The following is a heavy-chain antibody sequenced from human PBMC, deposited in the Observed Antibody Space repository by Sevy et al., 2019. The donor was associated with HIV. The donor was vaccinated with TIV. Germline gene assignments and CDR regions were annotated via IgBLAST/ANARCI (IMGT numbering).Heavy chain of an antibody. J-gene: IGHJ5*02. CDR1: GGSISSSNW. CDR2: IYHSGST. V-gene: IGHV4-4*02. CDR3: ARGFYGVPGNWFDT. D-gene: IGHD2-2*01. Sequence: SETLSLTCAVSGGSISSSNWWSWVRQPPGKGLEWIGEIYHSGSTNYNPSLKSRVTISVDKSKNQFSLKLSSVTAADTDVYYCARGFYGVPGNWFDTWGQGTLVTVSS.